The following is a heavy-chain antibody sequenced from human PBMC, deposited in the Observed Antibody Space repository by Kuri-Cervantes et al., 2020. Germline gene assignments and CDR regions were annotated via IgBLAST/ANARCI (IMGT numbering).Heavy chain of an antibody. V-gene: IGHV4-34*01. CDR1: GGSFSGYY. CDR3: ARGRWQQLVRRPNWFDP. D-gene: IGHD6-13*01. Sequence: GSLRLSCAVYGGSFSGYYWSWIRQPPGKGLEWIGEINHSGSTNYNPSIKSRVTISVDTSKNQFSLKLGSVTAADTAVYYCARGRWQQLVRRPNWFDPWGQGTLVTVSS. J-gene: IGHJ5*02. CDR2: INHSGST.